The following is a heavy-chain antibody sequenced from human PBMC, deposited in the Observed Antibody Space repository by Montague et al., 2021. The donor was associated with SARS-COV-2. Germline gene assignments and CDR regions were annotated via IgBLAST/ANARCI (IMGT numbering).Heavy chain of an antibody. Sequence: CAISGDSVSSNNAAWNWIRQSPSRGREWLGRTYYRSRWGREYAVXVKXRITIDPDTSKNQFSLQLNSVTPEDTAVYYCARVWTTEWYEGYFDNWGQGTLVTVSS. CDR2: TYYRSRWGR. V-gene: IGHV6-1*01. J-gene: IGHJ4*02. CDR3: ARVWTTEWYEGYFDN. D-gene: IGHD3-3*01. CDR1: GDSVSSNNAA.